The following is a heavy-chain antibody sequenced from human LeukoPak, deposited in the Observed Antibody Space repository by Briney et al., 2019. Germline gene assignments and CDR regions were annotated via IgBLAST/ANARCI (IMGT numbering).Heavy chain of an antibody. J-gene: IGHJ4*02. D-gene: IGHD6-13*01. CDR1: GFTFSSYG. V-gene: IGHV3-30*03. CDR3: ARAGMGSSCGFDY. Sequence: AGGSLRLSCAASGFTFSSYGMHWVRQAPGKGLEWVAVISYDGSNKYYADSVKGRFTISRDNSKNTLYLQMNSLRTEDTAVYYCARAGMGSSCGFDYWGQGTLVTVSS. CDR2: ISYDGSNK.